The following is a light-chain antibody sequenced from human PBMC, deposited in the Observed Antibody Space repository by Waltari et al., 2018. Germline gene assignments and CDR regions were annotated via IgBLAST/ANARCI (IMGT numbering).Light chain of an antibody. J-gene: IGKJ4*01. CDR1: QNIYSN. V-gene: IGKV1-6*01. Sequence: IQMTQSPSALSASVGDRVPISCRASQNIYSNLAWYQQKPGKAPKLLIYAASSLQSGIPSRFSGSGSGTEFTLTISSLQPEDSAAYYCQHYYDNPLTFGGGTKVEIK. CDR2: AAS. CDR3: QHYYDNPLT.